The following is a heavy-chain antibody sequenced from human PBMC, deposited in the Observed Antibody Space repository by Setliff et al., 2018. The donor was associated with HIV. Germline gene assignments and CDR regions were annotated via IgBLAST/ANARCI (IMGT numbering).Heavy chain of an antibody. D-gene: IGHD6-13*01. CDR2: ITSDGNNT. CDR1: GFVFGTYA. CDR3: VKERWSTRYFDL. V-gene: IGHV3-64D*08. J-gene: IGHJ2*01. Sequence: GSLRLSCSGSGFVFGTYALHWVRQAPGKGLQYISAITSDGNNTYYADSVKGRFTISRDNSKKTLFLQMDSLRIDDTAIYYCVKERWSTRYFDLWGRGSLVTSPQ.